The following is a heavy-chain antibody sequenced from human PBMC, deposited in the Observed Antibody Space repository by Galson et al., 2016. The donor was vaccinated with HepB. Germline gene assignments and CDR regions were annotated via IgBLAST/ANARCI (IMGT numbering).Heavy chain of an antibody. CDR3: ARAPMLRGVIMTTPFDY. CDR2: ISGSGGST. V-gene: IGHV3-23*01. Sequence: SLRLSCAASGFTFSSYVMSWVRQAPGKGLEWVSGISGSGGSTHYAASVKGRFNISRDNSKNTLYLEMNSLSAADTAVYYCARAPMLRGVIMTTPFDYWGQGTLVTVSS. CDR1: GFTFSSYV. J-gene: IGHJ4*02. D-gene: IGHD3-10*01.